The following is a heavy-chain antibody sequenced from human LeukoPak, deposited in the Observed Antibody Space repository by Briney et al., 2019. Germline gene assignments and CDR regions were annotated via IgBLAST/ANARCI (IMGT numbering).Heavy chain of an antibody. CDR1: GYTFTGYH. Sequence: ASVKVSCKASGYTFTGYHIHWVRQAPGQGLEWMGWINPNSGDTNYAQNFQVRVTMTRDTSISTAYMELSGLTSDDTAVYYCARGDPELELNYWGQGTLVTVSS. V-gene: IGHV1-2*02. J-gene: IGHJ4*02. CDR3: ARGDPELELNY. D-gene: IGHD1-7*01. CDR2: INPNSGDT.